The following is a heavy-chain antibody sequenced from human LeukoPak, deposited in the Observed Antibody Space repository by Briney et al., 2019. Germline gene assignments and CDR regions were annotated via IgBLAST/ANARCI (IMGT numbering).Heavy chain of an antibody. J-gene: IGHJ4*02. CDR1: AGTFTIYA. V-gene: IGHV1-69*06. Sequence: SVTVSFKASAGTFTIYAISRVRQAPGQGDEWMGGIITIFGTANYAQKFPGRVTITADKSTSTAYVELSSLRSEDTAVYYCASEGHDYGDYWGQGTLVTVSS. CDR3: ASEGHDYGDY. CDR2: IITIFGTA.